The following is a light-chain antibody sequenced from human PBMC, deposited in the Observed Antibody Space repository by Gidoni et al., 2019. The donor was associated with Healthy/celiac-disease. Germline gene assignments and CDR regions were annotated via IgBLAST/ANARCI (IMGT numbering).Light chain of an antibody. V-gene: IGKV4-1*01. CDR1: QSVLYSSNNQNY. Sequence: DIVMTQSPDSLAVSLGERATINCKYSQSVLYSSNNQNYLTWYQQKPGQPPNLLIYGASTRESGVPDRFSGSGSGTDFTLTISSLQAEDVAFYYCQQYYSTPFTFGPGTKVDIK. J-gene: IGKJ3*01. CDR3: QQYYSTPFT. CDR2: GAS.